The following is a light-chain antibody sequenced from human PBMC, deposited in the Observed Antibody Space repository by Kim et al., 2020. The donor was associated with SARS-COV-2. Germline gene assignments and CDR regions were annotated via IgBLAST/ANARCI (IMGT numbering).Light chain of an antibody. V-gene: IGLV4-69*01. CDR2: LDSDGSH. CDR1: SGQGSYA. J-gene: IGLJ3*02. Sequence: ASVKLTYPQSSGQGSYAIAWHQQHPEKSPRSLMKLDSDGSHNKGDGIPDRFSGSSSGAERYLTISSLQSEDEADYYCQTWDTGVRLFGGGTQLTVL. CDR3: QTWDTGVRL.